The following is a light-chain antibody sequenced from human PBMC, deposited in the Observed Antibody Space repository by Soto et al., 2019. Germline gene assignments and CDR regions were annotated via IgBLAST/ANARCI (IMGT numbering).Light chain of an antibody. V-gene: IGLV2-23*02. CDR2: EVT. J-gene: IGLJ2*01. Sequence: QSALTQPASVSGSPGQSITISCSGTSSDIGSYDLVSWYQQYPGKVPKLMIYEVTKRPSGVSNRFSGSKSGNTASLTISGLQAEDEADYYCCSFASSGTIFGGRTKLTVL. CDR1: SSDIGSYDL. CDR3: CSFASSGTI.